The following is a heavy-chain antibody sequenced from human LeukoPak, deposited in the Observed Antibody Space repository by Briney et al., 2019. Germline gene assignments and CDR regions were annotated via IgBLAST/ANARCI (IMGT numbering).Heavy chain of an antibody. D-gene: IGHD6-13*01. Sequence: SETLSLTCTVSGDPITSSSYYWGWIRQPPGKGLAWIGSIFYSGSTYYNPSLKSRVTISVDTSKNQFSLKLRSVTAADTAVYYCARRRTRSHFDSWGQGTLVTVSS. V-gene: IGHV4-39*01. CDR2: IFYSGST. CDR1: GDPITSSSYY. J-gene: IGHJ4*02. CDR3: ARRRTRSHFDS.